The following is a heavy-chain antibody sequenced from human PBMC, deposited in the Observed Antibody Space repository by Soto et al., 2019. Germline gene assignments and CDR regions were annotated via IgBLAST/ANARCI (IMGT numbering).Heavy chain of an antibody. D-gene: IGHD2-15*01. J-gene: IGHJ5*02. CDR1: GGSXSSSSYY. Sequence: ETLSLTCTVSGGSXSSSSYYWGWIRQPPGKGLEWIGSIYYSGSTYYNPSLKSRVTISVDTSKNQFSLKLSSVTAADTAVYYCARRLHCSGGSCYYEDWFAPWGQGTLVPVSS. V-gene: IGHV4-39*01. CDR3: ARRLHCSGGSCYYEDWFAP. CDR2: IYYSGST.